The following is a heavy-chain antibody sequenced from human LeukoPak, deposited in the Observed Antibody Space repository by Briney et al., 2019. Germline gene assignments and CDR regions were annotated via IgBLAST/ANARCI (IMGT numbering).Heavy chain of an antibody. V-gene: IGHV1-2*02. CDR1: GYTFTGYY. Sequence: ASVKVSCKASGYTFTGYYMHWVRQAPGQGLEWMGWINPNSGGTNYAQKFQGRVTMTRDTSISAAYMELSRLRSDDAAVYYCVVDGSYYFDYWGQGTLVTVSS. CDR3: VVDGSYYFDY. CDR2: INPNSGGT. D-gene: IGHD1-26*01. J-gene: IGHJ4*02.